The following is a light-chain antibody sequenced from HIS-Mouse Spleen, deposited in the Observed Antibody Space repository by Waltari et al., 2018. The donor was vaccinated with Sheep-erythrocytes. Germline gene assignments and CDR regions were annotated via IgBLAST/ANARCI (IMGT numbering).Light chain of an antibody. Sequence: SYELTQPPSVSVSPGQTARITCSGDALPKKYAYWSQQKSGQAPELVIYEDSKRPSGIPERFSGSSSGTMATLTISGAQVEDGADYYCYSTDSSGNHWVFGGGTKLTVL. CDR1: ALPKKY. CDR3: YSTDSSGNHWV. V-gene: IGLV3-10*01. J-gene: IGLJ3*02. CDR2: EDS.